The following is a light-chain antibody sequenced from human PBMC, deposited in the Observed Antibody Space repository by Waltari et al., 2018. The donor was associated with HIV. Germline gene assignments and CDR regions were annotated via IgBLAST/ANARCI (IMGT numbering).Light chain of an antibody. CDR3: TSYTATDTVI. Sequence: QSALTQPASVSGSPGQSITISCTGTSSDVGGYDYVSWYQQQPGKDPKLVIYEVTNLPSGVSNRVAGAKSGNTASLTISGLQAEDEADYYCTSYTATDTVIFGGGTQLTVL. V-gene: IGLV2-14*01. CDR2: EVT. CDR1: SSDVGGYDY. J-gene: IGLJ2*01.